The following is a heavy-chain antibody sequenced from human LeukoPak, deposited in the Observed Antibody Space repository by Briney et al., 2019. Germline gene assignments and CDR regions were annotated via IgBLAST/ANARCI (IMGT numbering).Heavy chain of an antibody. CDR2: IWYDGSNK. CDR1: GFTFSSYG. D-gene: IGHD5-24*01. CDR3: ARDWGMATIIYYFDY. J-gene: IGHJ4*02. V-gene: IGHV3-33*01. Sequence: GGSLRLSCAASGFTFSSYGMHWVRQAPGKGLEWVAVIWYDGSNKYYADSVKGRFTISRDNSKNTLCLQMNSLRAEDTAVYYCARDWGMATIIYYFDYWGQGTLVTVSS.